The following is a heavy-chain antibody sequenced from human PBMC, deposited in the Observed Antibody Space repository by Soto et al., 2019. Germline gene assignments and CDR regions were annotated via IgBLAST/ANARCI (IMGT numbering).Heavy chain of an antibody. CDR2: IIPIFGTA. V-gene: IGHV1-69*13. D-gene: IGHD3-3*01. Sequence: GASVKVSCKASGGTFSSYATSWVRQAPGQGLEWMGGIIPIFGTANYAQKFQGRVTITADESTSTAYMELSSLRSEDTAVYYCARNVGYDFWSGYYANWFDPRGQGTLVTFSS. J-gene: IGHJ5*02. CDR3: ARNVGYDFWSGYYANWFDP. CDR1: GGTFSSYA.